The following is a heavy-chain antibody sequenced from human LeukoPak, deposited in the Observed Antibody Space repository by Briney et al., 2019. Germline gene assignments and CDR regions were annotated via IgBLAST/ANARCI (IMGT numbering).Heavy chain of an antibody. CDR3: AKDRGSYYDPYYFDY. Sequence: GGSLRLSCAASGFTFSSYGMHWVRQAPGKGLEWVAFIRYDGSNKYYADSVKGRFTISRDNSKNTLYLQMNSLRAEDTAVYYCAKDRGSYYDPYYFDYWGQGTLVTVSS. J-gene: IGHJ4*02. CDR1: GFTFSSYG. V-gene: IGHV3-30*02. CDR2: IRYDGSNK. D-gene: IGHD1-26*01.